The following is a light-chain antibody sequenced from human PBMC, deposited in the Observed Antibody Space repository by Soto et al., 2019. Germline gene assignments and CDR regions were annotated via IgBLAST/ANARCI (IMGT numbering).Light chain of an antibody. J-gene: IGKJ1*01. Sequence: EILMTKSPVTLSVSPGARVTLSCTASQSVNNNVAWYQQKPGHAPTLLINSASIGATGAPARFSGSGSGSDFTLTISSLQPEDFAAYYCQQYYKRPLTFGQGTKVDIK. CDR1: QSVNNN. CDR3: QQYYKRPLT. CDR2: SAS. V-gene: IGKV3-15*01.